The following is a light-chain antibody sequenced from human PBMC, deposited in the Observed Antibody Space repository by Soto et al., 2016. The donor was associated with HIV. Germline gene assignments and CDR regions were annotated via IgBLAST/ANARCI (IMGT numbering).Light chain of an antibody. Sequence: AIRMTQSPSSLSASIGDRVPITCRASQDISTSVAWYQQKAGKAPILLIYDTFKLQSGVPSRFTGSGSGTDFTLTISCLQSEDAASYFCLQDYSYPYTFGRGPSWSS. J-gene: IGKJ2*01. V-gene: IGKV1-8*01. CDR2: DTF. CDR3: LQDYSYPYT. CDR1: QDISTS.